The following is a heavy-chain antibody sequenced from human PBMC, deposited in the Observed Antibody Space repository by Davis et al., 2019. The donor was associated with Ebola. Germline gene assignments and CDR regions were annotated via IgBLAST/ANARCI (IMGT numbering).Heavy chain of an antibody. D-gene: IGHD3-10*01. Sequence: PGGSLRLSCAASGFTFSGSAMHWVRQASGKGLEWVGRIRSKASSYATAYAASVKGRFTISRDDSKNTAYLQMNSLRAEDTAVYYCARESFSSGSYYTGYYYYGMDVWGQGTTVTVSS. CDR2: IRSKASSYAT. J-gene: IGHJ6*02. V-gene: IGHV3-73*01. CDR1: GFTFSGSA. CDR3: ARESFSSGSYYTGYYYYGMDV.